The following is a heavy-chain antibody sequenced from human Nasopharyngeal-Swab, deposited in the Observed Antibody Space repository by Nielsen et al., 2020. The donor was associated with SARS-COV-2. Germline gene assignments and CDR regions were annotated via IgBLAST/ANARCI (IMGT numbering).Heavy chain of an antibody. V-gene: IGHV3-11*01. CDR3: ARKVALDI. J-gene: IGHJ3*02. CDR2: INPGGDVI. CDR1: GFTVSGYY. Sequence: GGSLRLSCAASGFTVSGYYISWIRQAPGKGLEGIAYINPGGDVIAYADSVQGRFSISRDSATNLVYLQMNSLRTDDTAVYFCARKVALDIWGQGTVVTVSS.